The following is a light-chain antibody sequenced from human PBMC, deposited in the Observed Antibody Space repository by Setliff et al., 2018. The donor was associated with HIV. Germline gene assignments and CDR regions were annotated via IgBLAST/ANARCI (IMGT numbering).Light chain of an antibody. V-gene: IGLV2-11*01. Sequence: QSALTQPSSVSGSPGQSVTISCTGTSSDVGGHNYVSWYQQHPGKALKLMIYDVTKRPSRVPDRFSGSKSGNTASLTISGLHADDEADYYCCSYAGRYTYVFGTGTQVTGL. CDR2: DVT. CDR3: CSYAGRYTYV. CDR1: SSDVGGHNY. J-gene: IGLJ1*01.